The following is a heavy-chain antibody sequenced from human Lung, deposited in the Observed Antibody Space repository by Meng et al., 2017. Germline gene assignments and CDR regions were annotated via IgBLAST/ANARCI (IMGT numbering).Heavy chain of an antibody. V-gene: IGHV1-2*06. D-gene: IGHD2-21*01. J-gene: IGHJ4*02. CDR2: IIPNSGDT. Sequence: QGQVVQSGAGVKAPGASVKVSCKPSGYPFTAYYIHWVRQAPGQGLEWMGHIIPNSGDTLYAPKFQGRVSMTADTSIGTAYVELSGLRSDDTAIYYCVRDENISLGKLFGDYWGQGTLVTVSS. CDR3: VRDENISLGKLFGDY. CDR1: GYPFTAYY.